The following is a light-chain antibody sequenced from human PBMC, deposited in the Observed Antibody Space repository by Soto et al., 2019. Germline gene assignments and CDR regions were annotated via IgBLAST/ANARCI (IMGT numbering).Light chain of an antibody. CDR2: RTD. V-gene: IGLV1-47*01. CDR1: TSNIGSNY. CDR3: ASWDDSLNGWV. Sequence: QSVLTQPPSVSGPPGQRVTISCSGSTSNIGSNYVYWYQQLPGTAPRLLIFRTDQRPSGVPDRFSASKSDNSASLAIRGLRSEDEADYHCASWDDSLNGWVFGGGTKLTVL. J-gene: IGLJ3*02.